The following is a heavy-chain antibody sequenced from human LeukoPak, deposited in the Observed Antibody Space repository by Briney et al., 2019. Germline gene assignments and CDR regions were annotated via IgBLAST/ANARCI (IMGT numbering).Heavy chain of an antibody. D-gene: IGHD6-6*01. V-gene: IGHV4-39*07. CDR1: GGSISSSIYY. J-gene: IGHJ6*03. CDR3: ARGEQLNYYYYYMDV. Sequence: SETLSLTCIVSGGSISSSIYYWAWVRQPPGKGLEWIGTVFYNGATQYSPSLRSRVTISIDTSTNQFSLKLTSVTAADTAVYYCARGEQLNYYYYYMDVWGKGTTVTVSS. CDR2: VFYNGAT.